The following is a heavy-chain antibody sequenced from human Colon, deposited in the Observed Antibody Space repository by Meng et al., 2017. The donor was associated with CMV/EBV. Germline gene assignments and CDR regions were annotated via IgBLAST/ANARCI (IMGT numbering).Heavy chain of an antibody. CDR3: ARDPSLITISGVVTYGMDV. Sequence: SCSASGFNFRSFEMNWVRQAPGKGLEWVAYISSGGQTIHYADSVKGRFTISRDNTNNSLYLHMTSLRADDTAVYYCARDPSLITISGVVTYGMDVWGPGTTVTVSS. V-gene: IGHV3-48*03. J-gene: IGHJ6*02. D-gene: IGHD3-3*01. CDR2: ISSGGQTI. CDR1: GFNFRSFE.